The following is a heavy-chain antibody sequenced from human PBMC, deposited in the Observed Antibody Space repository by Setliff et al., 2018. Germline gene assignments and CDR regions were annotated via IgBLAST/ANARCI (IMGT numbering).Heavy chain of an antibody. CDR3: AGRPQDTPMGPCDY. Sequence: SETLSLTCTVSPGSISRHYWSWFRQAPGKGLEWIGYRHDNGERDYNPSLGSRVTISVDTSKNQFSLMLTSVTAADTAIYYCAGRPQDTPMGPCDYWGQGTLVTVSS. J-gene: IGHJ4*02. V-gene: IGHV4-59*11. CDR2: RHDNGER. CDR1: PGSISRHY. D-gene: IGHD5-18*01.